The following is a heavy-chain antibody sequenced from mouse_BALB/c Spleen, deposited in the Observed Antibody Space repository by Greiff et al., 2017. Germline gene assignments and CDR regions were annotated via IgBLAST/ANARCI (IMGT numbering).Heavy chain of an antibody. J-gene: IGHJ3*01. V-gene: IGHV6-6*02. D-gene: IGHD2-4*01. CDR2: IRLKSNNYAT. CDR3: IRTMDDYDEAWFAY. Sequence: EVQVVESGGGLVQPGGSMKLSCVASGFTFSNYWMNWVRQSPEKGLEWVAEIRLKSNNYATHYAESVKGRFTISRDDSKSSVYLQMNNLRAEDTGIYYCIRTMDDYDEAWFAYWGQGTLVTVSA. CDR1: GFTFSNYW.